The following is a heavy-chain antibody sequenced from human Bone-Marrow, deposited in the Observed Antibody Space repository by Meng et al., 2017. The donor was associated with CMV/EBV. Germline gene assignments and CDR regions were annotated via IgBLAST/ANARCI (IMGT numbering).Heavy chain of an antibody. CDR2: INPNSGGT. V-gene: IGHV1-2*02. J-gene: IGHJ4*02. CDR1: GYTFTDYY. CDR3: ARDPVVPAALDY. Sequence: ASVKVSCKASGYTFTDYYMHWVRQAPGQGLGWMGWINPNSGGTNYAQKFRGRVTMTRHTSISTAYMELSRLRSDDTAVYYCARDPVVPAALDYWGQGTLVTVSS. D-gene: IGHD2-2*01.